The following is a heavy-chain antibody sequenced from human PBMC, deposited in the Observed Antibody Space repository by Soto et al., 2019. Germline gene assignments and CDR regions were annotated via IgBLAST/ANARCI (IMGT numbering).Heavy chain of an antibody. CDR3: ARATFGYYYYGMDV. V-gene: IGHV3-21*01. CDR2: ISSSSSYI. D-gene: IGHD3-16*01. J-gene: IGHJ6*02. CDR1: GFTFSSYS. Sequence: GGSLRLSCAASGFTFSSYSMNWVRQAPGKGLEWVSSISSSSSYIYYADSVKGRFTISRDNAKNSLYLQMNSLRAEDTAVYYCARATFGYYYYGMDVWGQGTTVTVSS.